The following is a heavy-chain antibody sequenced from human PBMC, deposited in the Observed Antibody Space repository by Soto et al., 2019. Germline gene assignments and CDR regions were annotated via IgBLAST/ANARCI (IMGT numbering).Heavy chain of an antibody. J-gene: IGHJ4*02. D-gene: IGHD2-8*02. V-gene: IGHV3-64*01. CDR2: INSNRGGT. Sequence: EVQLVESGGGLVQPGGSLRLSCAASGFTFSDYAMHWVRQAPGKGLEYVAAINSNRGGTYYATSVKGRFIISRDNSKNTLYLQMGSLRAEDMAVYYCARSTGGYWGQGTLVTVSS. CDR3: ARSTGGY. CDR1: GFTFSDYA.